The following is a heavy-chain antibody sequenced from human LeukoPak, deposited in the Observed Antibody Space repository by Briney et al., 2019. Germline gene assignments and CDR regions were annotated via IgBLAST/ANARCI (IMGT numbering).Heavy chain of an antibody. J-gene: IGHJ4*02. Sequence: SVKVSFKASGGTFSSYAISWVRQAPGQGLEWMGGIIPIFGTANYAQKFQGRVTITADKSTSTAYMELSSLRSEDTAVYYCAGPPYDCSGGSCYYFDYWGQGTLVTVSP. CDR2: IIPIFGTA. V-gene: IGHV1-69*06. CDR1: GGTFSSYA. D-gene: IGHD2-15*01. CDR3: AGPPYDCSGGSCYYFDY.